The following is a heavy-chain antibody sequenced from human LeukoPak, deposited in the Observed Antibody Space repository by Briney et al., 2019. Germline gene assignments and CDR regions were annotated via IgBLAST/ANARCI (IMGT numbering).Heavy chain of an antibody. CDR3: ARDGPNSWPLDY. J-gene: IGHJ4*02. CDR2: ISSSSSYI. V-gene: IGHV3-21*01. Sequence: GGSLRLSCAASGFTFSSYSMNWVRQAPGKGLEWVSSISSSSSYIYYADSVKGRFTISRDNAKNSLYLQMNSLRAEDTAVYYCARDGPNSWPLDYWGQGTLVTVSS. CDR1: GFTFSSYS. D-gene: IGHD6-13*01.